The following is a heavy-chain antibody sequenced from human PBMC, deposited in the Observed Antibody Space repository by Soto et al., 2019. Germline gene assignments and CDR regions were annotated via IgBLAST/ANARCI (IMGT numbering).Heavy chain of an antibody. CDR2: IYYSGRT. Sequence: SETLSLTCNVSGDSLSSGAYYRSWIRQHPGQGPEWIGYIYYSGRTYYNPSLQSRVTISVDTSKNQFSLNLSSVTAADTAVYYCARVPTGSYYSYYYAVDVWAQGTTVTVSS. J-gene: IGHJ6*02. CDR3: ARVPTGSYYSYYYAVDV. D-gene: IGHD1-26*01. CDR1: GDSLSSGAYY. V-gene: IGHV4-31*03.